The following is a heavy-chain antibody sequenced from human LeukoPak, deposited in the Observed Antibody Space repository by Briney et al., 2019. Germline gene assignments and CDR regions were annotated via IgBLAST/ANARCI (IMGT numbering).Heavy chain of an antibody. CDR2: NNPNSGGT. V-gene: IGHV1-2*02. CDR3: ARVRRWELLSLDY. CDR1: GYTFTGYY. J-gene: IGHJ4*02. Sequence: GASVKVSCKASGYTFTGYYMHWVRQAPGQGLEWMGWNNPNSGGTNYAQKFQGRVTMTRDTSISTAYMELSRLRSDDTAVYYCARVRRWELLSLDYWGQGTLVTVSS. D-gene: IGHD1-26*01.